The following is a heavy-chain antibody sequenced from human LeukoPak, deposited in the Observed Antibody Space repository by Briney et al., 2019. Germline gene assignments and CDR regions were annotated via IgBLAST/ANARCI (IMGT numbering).Heavy chain of an antibody. D-gene: IGHD3-9*01. CDR1: GGSISRYY. Sequence: ETLSLTCTVSGGSISRYYWSWVRQAPGKGLEWVGRIKSKTDGGTTDYAAPVKGRFTISRDDSKNTLYLQMNSLKTEDTAVYYCTTDPNYDILTGYSLDDAFDIWGQGTMVTVSS. V-gene: IGHV3-15*01. CDR2: IKSKTDGGTT. CDR3: TTDPNYDILTGYSLDDAFDI. J-gene: IGHJ3*02.